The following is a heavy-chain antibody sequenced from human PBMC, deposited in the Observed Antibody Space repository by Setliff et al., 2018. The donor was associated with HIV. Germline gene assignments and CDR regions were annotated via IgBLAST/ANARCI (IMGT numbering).Heavy chain of an antibody. D-gene: IGHD1-26*01. CDR3: ARWGSGSYERVFDY. Sequence: GGSLRLSCAASGFRFRSYWMSWVRQAPGKGLESVANVKQDGTETLYVDSVKGRFTISRDNANNLVYLQMNSLRVEGTAVYFCARWGSGSYERVFDYWGQGMLVTVSS. CDR2: VKQDGTET. J-gene: IGHJ4*02. CDR1: GFRFRSYW. V-gene: IGHV3-7*01.